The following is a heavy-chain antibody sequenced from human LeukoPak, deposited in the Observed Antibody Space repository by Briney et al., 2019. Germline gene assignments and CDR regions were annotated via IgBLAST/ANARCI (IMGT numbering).Heavy chain of an antibody. CDR1: GGSISSGAYY. D-gene: IGHD3-22*01. CDR3: ARARDYYDSSGRRDAFDI. V-gene: IGHV4-31*03. CDR2: IYHSGST. J-gene: IGHJ3*02. Sequence: PSQTLSLTCTVSGGSISSGAYYWSWIRQHPGKGLEWIGYIYHSGSTYYNPPLKSRLTISVEMSKNQLSLKLSSVTPADTAVYYCARARDYYDSSGRRDAFDIWGQGTMVTVSS.